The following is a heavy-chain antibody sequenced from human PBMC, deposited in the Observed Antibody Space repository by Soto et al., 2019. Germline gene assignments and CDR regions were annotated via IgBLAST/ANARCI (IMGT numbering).Heavy chain of an antibody. Sequence: PSETLSLTCAVYGGSFSGYYWSWIRQPPGKGLEWIGEINHSGSTNYNPSLKSRVTISVDTSKNQFSLKLSSVTAADTAVYYCARGEPTVTVRRKWWFDPWGQGTLVTSPQ. V-gene: IGHV4-34*01. CDR1: GGSFSGYY. D-gene: IGHD4-17*01. J-gene: IGHJ5*02. CDR2: INHSGST. CDR3: ARGEPTVTVRRKWWFDP.